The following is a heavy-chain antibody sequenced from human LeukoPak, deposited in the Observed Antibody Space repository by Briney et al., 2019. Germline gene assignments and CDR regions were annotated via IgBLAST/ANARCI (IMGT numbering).Heavy chain of an antibody. D-gene: IGHD3-10*01. J-gene: IGHJ3*02. CDR1: GFTFSSYS. CDR3: ARDGGFGELLSEILDAFDI. Sequence: PGGSLRLSCAASGFTFSSYSMNWVRQAPGKGLEWVSYISSSGSTIYYADSVKGRFTISRDNSKNTLYLQMNSLRAEDTAVYYCARDGGFGELLSEILDAFDIWGQGTMVTVSS. V-gene: IGHV3-48*01. CDR2: ISSSGSTI.